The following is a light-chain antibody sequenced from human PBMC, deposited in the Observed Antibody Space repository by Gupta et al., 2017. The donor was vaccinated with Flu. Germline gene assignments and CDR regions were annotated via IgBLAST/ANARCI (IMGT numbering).Light chain of an antibody. CDR1: SSDVGTYRM. CDR3: YSYAGSSTLV. CDR2: EVN. V-gene: IGLV2-23*02. J-gene: IGLJ1*01. Sequence: QSALTQPASVSGSPGQSLTISCIGTSSDVGTYRMVSWYQQHPGKAPKLMIYEVNKRPSGVSNRFSGSKSGNAASLTIAGLQAEDEADYFCYSYAGSSTLVFGTGTKVTVL.